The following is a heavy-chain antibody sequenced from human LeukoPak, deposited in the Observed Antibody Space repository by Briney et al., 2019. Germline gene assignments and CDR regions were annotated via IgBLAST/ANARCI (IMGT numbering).Heavy chain of an antibody. Sequence: GGSLRLSCAASGFTFDDYGMSWVRQVPGKWLEWVSGINWNGGSTGYADSVKGRFTISRDNAKNSLYLQMNSLRDEDTALYYCAREGTMIVVVSPYWYFDLWGRGTLVTVSS. CDR1: GFTFDDYG. CDR3: AREGTMIVVVSPYWYFDL. D-gene: IGHD3-22*01. CDR2: INWNGGST. J-gene: IGHJ2*01. V-gene: IGHV3-20*04.